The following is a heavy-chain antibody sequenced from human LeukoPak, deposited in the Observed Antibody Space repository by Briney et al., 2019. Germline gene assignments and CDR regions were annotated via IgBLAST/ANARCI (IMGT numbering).Heavy chain of an antibody. D-gene: IGHD3-22*01. Sequence: GGSLRLSCAASGFTLSDHYVSWIRQAPGKGLEWVSYISSSGSIMYYADSVKGRFTISRDNAKNSLYLQMNSLRAEDTAVYYCAREALYYYDSSGCDYWGQGTLVTVSS. V-gene: IGHV3-11*01. J-gene: IGHJ4*02. CDR3: AREALYYYDSSGCDY. CDR2: ISSSGSIM. CDR1: GFTLSDHY.